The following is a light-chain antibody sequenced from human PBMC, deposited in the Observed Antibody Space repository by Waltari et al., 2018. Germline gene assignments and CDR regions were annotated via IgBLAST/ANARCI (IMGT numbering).Light chain of an antibody. CDR1: RSLVHTDGYTY. CDR3: MKGTHWPLT. J-gene: IGKJ4*01. V-gene: IGKV2-30*02. Sequence: TQSPLSLPVTPGQPPSISCKSSRSLVHTDGYTYFDWDHQRPGQSPRRLLYGVFNRDSGVPDRFSGSGSGTDFTLEISRMEAEDVGIYYCMKGTHWPLTFGGGTKVEIK. CDR2: GVF.